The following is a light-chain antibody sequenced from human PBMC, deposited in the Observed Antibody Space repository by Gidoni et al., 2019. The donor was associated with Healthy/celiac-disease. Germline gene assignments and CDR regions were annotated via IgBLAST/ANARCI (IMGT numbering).Light chain of an antibody. V-gene: IGKV3-20*01. CDR3: QQYGSSPPLT. CDR1: QSVSSSY. Sequence: EIVLTQSPGTLSLSPGERATPACRASQSVSSSYIAWYQQKPGQAPRLLIYGASSRATGIPDRFSGSGSGTDFTLTISRLEPEDFAVYYCQQYGSSPPLTFGGGTKVEIK. J-gene: IGKJ4*01. CDR2: GAS.